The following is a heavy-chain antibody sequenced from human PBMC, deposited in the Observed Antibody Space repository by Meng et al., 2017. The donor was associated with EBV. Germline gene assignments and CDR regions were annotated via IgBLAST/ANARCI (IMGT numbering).Heavy chain of an antibody. CDR2: ISYDGRNE. CDR3: ARERNGYYAEY. CDR1: GLTFSGYA. Sequence: QVQLVVYGGGVVQPGRPLRLSCAASGLTFSGYAMHWVRQAPGKGLDWVAFISYDGRNEWYAGSVKGRFTISRDNSKNTLSLKMNSLRPEDTAIYYCARERNGYYAEYWGQGTLVTVSS. D-gene: IGHD3-3*01. V-gene: IGHV3-30*04. J-gene: IGHJ4*02.